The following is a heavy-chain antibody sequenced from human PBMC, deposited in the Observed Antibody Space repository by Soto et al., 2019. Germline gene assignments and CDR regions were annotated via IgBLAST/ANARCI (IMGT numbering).Heavy chain of an antibody. CDR2: IIPIFGTA. CDR3: ARVHIVVVPAAIGYYYYGMDV. D-gene: IGHD2-2*02. J-gene: IGHJ6*02. CDR1: GGTFSSYA. V-gene: IGHV1-69*13. Sequence: GASVKVSCKASGGTFSSYAISWVRQAPGQGLEWMGGIIPIFGTANYAQKFQGRVTITADESTSTAYMELSSLRSADTAVYYCARVHIVVVPAAIGYYYYGMDVWGQGTTVTVSS.